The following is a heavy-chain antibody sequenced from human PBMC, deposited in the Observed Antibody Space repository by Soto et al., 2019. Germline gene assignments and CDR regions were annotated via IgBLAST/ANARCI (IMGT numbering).Heavy chain of an antibody. CDR1: GGSFSGYF. Sequence: QVQLQQWGAGLLKPSETLSLTCAVYGGSFSGYFWSWIRQPPGKGLEWIGEINHSGSTNYNPSLKSRVTISVDTSKNQLSLKLSSVTAAATAVYYCARGWGRIFDYWGQGTLVTVSS. V-gene: IGHV4-34*01. J-gene: IGHJ4*02. D-gene: IGHD7-27*01. CDR2: INHSGST. CDR3: ARGWGRIFDY.